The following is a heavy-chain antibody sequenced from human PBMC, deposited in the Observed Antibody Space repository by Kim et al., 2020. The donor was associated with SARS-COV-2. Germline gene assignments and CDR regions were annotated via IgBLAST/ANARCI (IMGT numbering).Heavy chain of an antibody. CDR2: ISSDDSST. Sequence: GGSLRLSCAASGFTFSSYALSWVRQAPGKGLEWVSTISSDDSSTYYADSVRGRFTISRDNSRSTLYLQMNSLRAEDTAVYYCARAWCSGSCGQVFDPWGQGTLVSVSS. CDR1: GFTFSSYA. V-gene: IGHV3-23*01. J-gene: IGHJ5*02. CDR3: ARAWCSGSCGQVFDP. D-gene: IGHD1-26*01.